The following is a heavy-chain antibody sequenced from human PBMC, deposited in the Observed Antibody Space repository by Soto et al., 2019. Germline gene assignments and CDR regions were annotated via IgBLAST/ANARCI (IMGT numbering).Heavy chain of an antibody. CDR1: GYSFTNYW. CDR3: ARPDTHATGYYYFFNY. V-gene: IGHV5-51*01. CDR2: IYPGDSDA. D-gene: IGHD3-9*01. Sequence: PGESLKISCKASGYSFTNYWIAWVRQMPGKGLEWMGIIYPGDSDARYNPSFQGNVTISADKSITTAYLHWSSLKASDTAMYYCARPDTHATGYYYFFNYWGQGPPVTVSS. J-gene: IGHJ4*02.